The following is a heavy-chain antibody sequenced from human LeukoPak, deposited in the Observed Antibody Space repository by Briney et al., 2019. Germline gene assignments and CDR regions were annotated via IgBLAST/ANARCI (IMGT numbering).Heavy chain of an antibody. J-gene: IGHJ6*02. D-gene: IGHD1-1*01. CDR3: ATPTQLYYYYGMDV. CDR1: GYTFTSYD. CDR2: MNPNSGNT. V-gene: IGHV1-8*01. Sequence: ASVKVSCKASGYTFTSYDINWVRQATGQGLEWMGWMNPNSGNTGYAQKFQGRVTMTRNTPISTAYMELSSLRSEDTAVYYCATPTQLYYYYGMDVWGQGTTVTVSS.